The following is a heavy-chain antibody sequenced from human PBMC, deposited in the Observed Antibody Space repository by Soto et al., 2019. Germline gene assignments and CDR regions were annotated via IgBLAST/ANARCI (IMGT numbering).Heavy chain of an antibody. Sequence: GESLKISCRVLDYSFTSYWIGWLGQMPGKGLEWMGIIYPGDSDTRYSPSFQGQVTISADKSISTAYLQWSSLKASDTAMYYCARDGVDCSGGSCFNAVYYGMDVWGQGTTVTVSS. CDR1: DYSFTSYW. CDR3: ARDGVDCSGGSCFNAVYYGMDV. D-gene: IGHD2-15*01. V-gene: IGHV5-51*01. CDR2: IYPGDSDT. J-gene: IGHJ6*02.